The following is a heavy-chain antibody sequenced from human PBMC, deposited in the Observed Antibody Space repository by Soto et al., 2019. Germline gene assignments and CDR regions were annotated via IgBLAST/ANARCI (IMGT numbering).Heavy chain of an antibody. J-gene: IGHJ6*02. V-gene: IGHV4-31*03. CDR3: ARDHDHYGSGSRYYYYGMDV. Sequence: PSETLSLTCTVSGGSISSGDYYWSWVRQLPGNGLEWIGFIFYGGGTFYNPSLKSRLTISIDTSKNQFSLKLSSVTAAGTAVYYCARDHDHYGSGSRYYYYGMDVWGQGTTVTVSS. D-gene: IGHD3-10*01. CDR2: IFYGGGT. CDR1: GGSISSGDYY.